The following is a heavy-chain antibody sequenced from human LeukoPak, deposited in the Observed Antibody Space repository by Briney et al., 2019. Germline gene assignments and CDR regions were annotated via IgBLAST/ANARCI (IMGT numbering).Heavy chain of an antibody. D-gene: IGHD3-16*01. Sequence: SETLSLTCIVSGDSISSNYWSWIRQSAGKGLGWIGRIHISGSTNYSPSLKSRVTMSVDMSKNQLSLKVRSVTAADTAVYYCARDVSLSFDIWGQGTMVNV. CDR1: GDSISSNY. J-gene: IGHJ3*02. CDR3: ARDVSLSFDI. V-gene: IGHV4-4*07. CDR2: IHISGST.